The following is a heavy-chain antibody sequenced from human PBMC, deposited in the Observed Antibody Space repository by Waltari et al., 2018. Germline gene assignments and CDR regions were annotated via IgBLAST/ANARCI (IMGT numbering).Heavy chain of an antibody. D-gene: IGHD5-18*01. CDR1: GGTFSSYA. CDR3: ARVRVRGYTDPSWGMDV. Sequence: QVQLVQSGAEVKKPGSSVKVSCKASGGTFSSYAISWVRQAPGQGLGWMGGIIPIFGTANDAQKCQGRVTITADESTSTAYMELSSLRSEDTAVYYCARVRVRGYTDPSWGMDVWGQGTTVTVSS. J-gene: IGHJ6*02. V-gene: IGHV1-69*01. CDR2: IIPIFGTA.